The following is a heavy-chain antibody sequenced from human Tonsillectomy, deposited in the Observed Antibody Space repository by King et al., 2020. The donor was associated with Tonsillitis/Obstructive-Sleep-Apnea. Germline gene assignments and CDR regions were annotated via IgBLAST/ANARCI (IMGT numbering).Heavy chain of an antibody. D-gene: IGHD3-22*01. CDR2: IKQDGSEK. J-gene: IGHJ4*02. CDR1: GFTFSSYW. V-gene: IGHV3-7*03. Sequence: VQLVESGGGLVQPGGSLRLSCAASGFTFSSYWMTWVRQAPGKGLEWVANIKQDGSEKYYVDSVKGRFTISRDNAKNSLYLQMNSLGAEDTAVYYCASEPPPYDSSGYFDYWGQGTLVTVSS. CDR3: ASEPPPYDSSGYFDY.